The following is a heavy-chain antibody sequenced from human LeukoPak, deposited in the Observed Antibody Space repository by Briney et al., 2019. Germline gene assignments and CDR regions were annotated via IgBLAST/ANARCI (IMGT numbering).Heavy chain of an antibody. V-gene: IGHV1-69*05. Sequence: SVKVSCKASGGTSSSYAISWVRQAPGQGLEWMGRIIPIFGTANYAQKFQGRVTITTDESTSTAYMELSSLRSEDTAVYYCAREDSSSWYLGDYWGQGTLVTVSS. J-gene: IGHJ4*02. CDR2: IIPIFGTA. D-gene: IGHD6-13*01. CDR3: AREDSSSWYLGDY. CDR1: GGTSSSYA.